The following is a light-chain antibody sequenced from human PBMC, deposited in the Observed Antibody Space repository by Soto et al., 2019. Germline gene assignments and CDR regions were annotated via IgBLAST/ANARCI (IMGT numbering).Light chain of an antibody. CDR3: CSYAGSGTLAV. V-gene: IGLV2-23*02. Sequence: QSALTQPASVSGSPGQSITISCTGTSSDVGSYNLVSWYQQHPTKAPKLMIYEVSERPSGVSNRFSGSKSDNTASLTISGLQAEDEADYYCCSYAGSGTLAVFGGGTQLTVL. CDR1: SSDVGSYNL. CDR2: EVS. J-gene: IGLJ7*01.